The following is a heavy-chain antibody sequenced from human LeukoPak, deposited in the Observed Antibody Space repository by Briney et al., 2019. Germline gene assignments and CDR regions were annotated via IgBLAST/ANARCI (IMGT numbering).Heavy chain of an antibody. V-gene: IGHV3-73*01. CDR2: ITTKRSNYAT. D-gene: IGHD6-19*01. CDR1: GFTFSDSD. CDR3: TTYRSGHY. J-gene: IGHJ4*02. Sequence: GGSLRLSCAASGFTFSDSDIHCVRQASGKGLEWVGRITTKRSNYATAYTASVKGRFTISRHDSENTAYLQMNSLKTEDTALYYCTTYRSGHYWGQGTLVTVSS.